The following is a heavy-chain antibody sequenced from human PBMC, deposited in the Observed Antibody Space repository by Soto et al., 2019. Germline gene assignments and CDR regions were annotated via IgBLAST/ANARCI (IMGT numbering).Heavy chain of an antibody. CDR3: ARERGEGTGTYYYSGMDV. D-gene: IGHD1-7*01. Sequence: SETLSLTCTVSGGSISSYYWSWIRQPPGKGLEWIGYIYYSGSTNYNPSLKSRVTISVDTSKNQFSLKLSSVTAADTAVYYCARERGEGTGTYYYSGMDVWGQGTTVTVSS. CDR1: GGSISSYY. V-gene: IGHV4-59*01. CDR2: IYYSGST. J-gene: IGHJ6*02.